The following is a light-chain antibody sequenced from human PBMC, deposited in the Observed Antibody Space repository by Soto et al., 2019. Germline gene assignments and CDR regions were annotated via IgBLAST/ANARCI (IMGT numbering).Light chain of an antibody. V-gene: IGKV3-15*01. CDR1: QSVSSD. CDR3: QQYNNWPLT. Sequence: EIELTQSPVTLSVSPGERATLSCRASQSVSSDLAWFQQKPGQAPRLLIYGASTRATGIPARFSGSGSGTEFTLTISSLQSEDFATYYCQQYNNWPLTFGGGTKVEIK. CDR2: GAS. J-gene: IGKJ4*01.